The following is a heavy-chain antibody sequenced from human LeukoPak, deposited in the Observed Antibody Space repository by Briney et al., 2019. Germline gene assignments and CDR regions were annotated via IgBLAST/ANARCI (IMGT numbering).Heavy chain of an antibody. CDR1: GFTVSSNY. J-gene: IGHJ4*02. CDR3: ARQVRYSGSYYLDY. CDR2: IYSGGST. D-gene: IGHD1-26*01. V-gene: IGHV3-53*01. Sequence: GGSLRLSCAASGFTVSSNYMSWVRQAPGKGLEWVSVIYSGGSTYYADSVKGRFTISRDNSKNTLYLQMSSLRAEDTAVYYCARQVRYSGSYYLDYWGQGTLVTVSS.